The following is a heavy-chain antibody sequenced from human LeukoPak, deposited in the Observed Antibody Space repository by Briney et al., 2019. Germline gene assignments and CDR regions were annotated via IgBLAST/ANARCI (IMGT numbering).Heavy chain of an antibody. CDR1: GFTVSRNY. D-gene: IGHD3-10*01. Sequence: GGSLRLSCAASGFTVSRNYMSWVRQAPGKGLEWVSIIYSDFGTYYADSVKGRFTISRDNSKNTLYLQMNSLRAEDTAVYYCVKGRSGTLYYFDYWGQGTLVTVSS. CDR2: IYSDFGT. CDR3: VKGRSGTLYYFDY. V-gene: IGHV3-53*01. J-gene: IGHJ4*02.